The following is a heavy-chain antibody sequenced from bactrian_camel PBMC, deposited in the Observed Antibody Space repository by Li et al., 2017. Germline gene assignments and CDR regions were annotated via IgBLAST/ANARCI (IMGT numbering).Heavy chain of an antibody. Sequence: HVQLVESGGGSVQAGGSLRLSCANAGRTSVYYRVAWFRQAPGKEREGVASLVRGGAANYTDSVKGRFTISQDSARNILYLQMNSLKPEDTAMYYCATFSAPLSITRCPLTPDDYVAWGQGTQVTVS. V-gene: IGHV3S55*01. D-gene: IGHD3*01. CDR2: LVRGGAA. CDR1: GRTSVYYR. CDR3: ATFSAPLSITRCPLTPDDYVA. J-gene: IGHJ4*01.